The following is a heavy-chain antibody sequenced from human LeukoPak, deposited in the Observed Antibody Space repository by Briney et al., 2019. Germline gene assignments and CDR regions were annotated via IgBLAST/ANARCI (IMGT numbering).Heavy chain of an antibody. V-gene: IGHV4-59*01. CDR3: ARDRPGFSGYYYGMDV. Sequence: SETLSLTCTVSGGSISSYYWSWIRQPPGKGLEWSGYIYYSGSTNYNPSLKSRVTISVDTSKNQFSLKLSSVTAADTAVYYCARDRPGFSGYYYGMDVWGKGTTVTVSS. J-gene: IGHJ6*04. D-gene: IGHD3-10*01. CDR2: IYYSGST. CDR1: GGSISSYY.